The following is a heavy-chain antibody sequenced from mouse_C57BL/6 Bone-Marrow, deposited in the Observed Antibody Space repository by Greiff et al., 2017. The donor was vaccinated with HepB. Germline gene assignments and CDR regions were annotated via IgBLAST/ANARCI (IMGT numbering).Heavy chain of an antibody. CDR2: IDPSDSYT. D-gene: IGHD1-2*01. J-gene: IGHJ2*01. CDR1: GYTFTSYW. CDR3: ATLLPNFFFDY. Sequence: VQLQQPGAELVMPGASVKLSCKASGYTFTSYWMHWVKQRPGQGLEWIGEIDPSDSYTNYNQKFKGKSTLTVDKSSSTAYMQLSSLTSEDSAVYYCATLLPNFFFDYWGQGTTLTVSS. V-gene: IGHV1-69*01.